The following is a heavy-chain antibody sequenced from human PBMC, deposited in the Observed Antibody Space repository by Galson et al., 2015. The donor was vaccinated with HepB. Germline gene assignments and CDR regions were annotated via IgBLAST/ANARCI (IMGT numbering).Heavy chain of an antibody. CDR1: DDSISSGGYY. J-gene: IGHJ2*01. D-gene: IGHD2-15*01. V-gene: IGHV4-31*03. CDR2: VYRSGFA. Sequence: LSLTCTVSDDSISSGGYYWTWFRQHPGKGLEWIGYVYRSGFAYYNPSLKSRAAMSVDTSENQFSLKLRSVTASDTAIYYCARDLTCSGGCGFNRYFDLWGRGTLVTVSS. CDR3: ARDLTCSGGCGFNRYFDL.